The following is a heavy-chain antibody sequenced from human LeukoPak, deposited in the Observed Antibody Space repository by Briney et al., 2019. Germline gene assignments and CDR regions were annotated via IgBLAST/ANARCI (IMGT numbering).Heavy chain of an antibody. V-gene: IGHV3-9*01. D-gene: IGHD6-19*01. CDR2: ISWNSGSI. Sequence: PGGSLRLSCAASGFTFDDYAMHWVRQAPGKGLEWVSGISWNSGSIGYADSVKGRFTISGDNAKNSLYLQMNSLRAEDTALYYCARPGWSSPIFDYWGQGTLVTVSS. CDR1: GFTFDDYA. CDR3: ARPGWSSPIFDY. J-gene: IGHJ4*02.